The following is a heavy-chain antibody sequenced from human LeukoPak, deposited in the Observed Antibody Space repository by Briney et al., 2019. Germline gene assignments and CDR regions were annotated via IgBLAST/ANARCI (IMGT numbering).Heavy chain of an antibody. Sequence: PGGSLRLSCAASAFTFSSYEMNWVRQAPGKGLEWVSYISSTGSNIYYSDSVKGRFTISRDNAKNSLYLQMNSVRDEDTAVYYCARQFSGWTGYWGQGTLVTVSS. CDR1: AFTFSSYE. J-gene: IGHJ4*02. D-gene: IGHD6-19*01. CDR3: ARQFSGWTGY. V-gene: IGHV3-48*03. CDR2: ISSTGSNI.